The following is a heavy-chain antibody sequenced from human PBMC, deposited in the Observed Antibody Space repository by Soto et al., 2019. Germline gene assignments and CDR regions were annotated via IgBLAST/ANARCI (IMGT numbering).Heavy chain of an antibody. V-gene: IGHV3-30-3*01. Sequence: QVQLVESGGSVVQPGRSLRLSCAASGFTFSSYILHWVRQAPGKGLECVSVISNDGNNKYYADSVKGRFTASRDNSKNTLFLQMNSLRAEDTAVYYCARDLYYGSGSPLVYWGQGTLVTVSS. CDR3: ARDLYYGSGSPLVY. D-gene: IGHD3-10*01. CDR2: ISNDGNNK. CDR1: GFTFSSYI. J-gene: IGHJ4*02.